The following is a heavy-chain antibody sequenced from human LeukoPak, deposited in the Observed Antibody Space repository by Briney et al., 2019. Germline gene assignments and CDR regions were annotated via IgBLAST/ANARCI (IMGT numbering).Heavy chain of an antibody. V-gene: IGHV3-30*02. CDR1: GFTFSSYG. CDR2: IRYDGSNK. Sequence: GGSLRLSCAASGFTFSSYGMHWVRQAPGKGLEWVAFIRYDGSNKYYADSVKGRFTISRDNSKNTLYLQMNSLRAEDTAVYYCAKDPLSPYYYDSSGQGLDAFDIWGQGTMVTVSS. CDR3: AKDPLSPYYYDSSGQGLDAFDI. J-gene: IGHJ3*02. D-gene: IGHD3-22*01.